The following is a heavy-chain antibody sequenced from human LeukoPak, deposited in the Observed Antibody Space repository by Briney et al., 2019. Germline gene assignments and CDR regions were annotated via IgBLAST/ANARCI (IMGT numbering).Heavy chain of an antibody. Sequence: GASVKVSCKASGGTFSSYAISGVRQAPGQGLEWVGGIIPIFGTANYAQKFQGRVTITANKSTSTAYMELSSLRSDDTAVYYCARDLKRGYSSGRYSWGTGSSNDFWGQGTLVTVSS. CDR3: ARDLKRGYSSGRYSWGTGSSNDF. CDR2: IIPIFGTA. J-gene: IGHJ4*02. CDR1: GGTFSSYA. V-gene: IGHV1-69*06. D-gene: IGHD6-19*01.